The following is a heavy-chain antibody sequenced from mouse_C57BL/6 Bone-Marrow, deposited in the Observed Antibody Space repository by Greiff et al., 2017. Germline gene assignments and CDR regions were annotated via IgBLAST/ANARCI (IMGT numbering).Heavy chain of an antibody. CDR2: IHPNSGST. V-gene: IGHV1-64*01. Sequence: QVQLQQPGAELVKPGASVKLSCKASGYTFTSYWMHWVKQRPGQGLEWIGMIHPNSGSTNYNEKFKSKATLTVDKSSSTTYMQLSSLTSEDSAVYYCAREEGLLLSYWYVDVWGTGTTVTVSS. J-gene: IGHJ1*03. D-gene: IGHD1-1*01. CDR3: AREEGLLLSYWYVDV. CDR1: GYTFTSYW.